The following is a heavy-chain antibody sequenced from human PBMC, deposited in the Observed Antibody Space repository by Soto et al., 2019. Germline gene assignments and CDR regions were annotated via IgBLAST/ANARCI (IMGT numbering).Heavy chain of an antibody. D-gene: IGHD6-19*01. V-gene: IGHV4-34*01. CDR3: ASRRIAVAGTYDGMXV. CDR2: INHSGST. CDR1: GGSFSGYY. Sequence: SETLSLTCAVYGGSFSGYYWSWIRQPPGKGLEWIGEINHSGSTNYNPSLKSRVTISVDTSKNQFSLKLSSVTAADTAVYYCASRRIAVAGTYDGMXVWGQGTTVTVSS. J-gene: IGHJ6*02.